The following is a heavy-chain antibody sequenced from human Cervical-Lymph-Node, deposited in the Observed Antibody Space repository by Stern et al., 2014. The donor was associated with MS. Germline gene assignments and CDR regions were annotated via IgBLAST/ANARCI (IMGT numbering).Heavy chain of an antibody. V-gene: IGHV6-1*01. CDR3: ARVGDYYFDY. J-gene: IGHJ4*02. D-gene: IGHD3-10*01. CDR1: GDSVSSKRAG. Sequence: VQLVQSGPGLVKPSQTLSLTCAISGDSVSSKRAGWNWIRQSPSRGLEWLGRTYYRSKWHNEYAASVKSRIAINPDTSKNQFSLQLNSVTPEDTAVYYCARVGDYYFDYWGQGTLVTVSS. CDR2: TYYRSKWHN.